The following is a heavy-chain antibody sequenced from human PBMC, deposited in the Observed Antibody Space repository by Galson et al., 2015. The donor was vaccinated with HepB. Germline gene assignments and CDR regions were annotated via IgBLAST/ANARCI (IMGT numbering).Heavy chain of an antibody. Sequence: SLRLSCAASGFTFSSYGMHWVRQAPGKGLEWVAVISYDGSNKYYADSVKGRFTISRDNSKNTLYLQMNSLRAEDTAVYYCAKERIVVVTRGPFDYWGQGTLVTVSS. D-gene: IGHD3-22*01. V-gene: IGHV3-30*18. CDR1: GFTFSSYG. J-gene: IGHJ4*02. CDR3: AKERIVVVTRGPFDY. CDR2: ISYDGSNK.